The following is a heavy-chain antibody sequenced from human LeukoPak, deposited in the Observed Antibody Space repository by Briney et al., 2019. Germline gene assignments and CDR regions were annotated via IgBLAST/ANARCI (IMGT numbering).Heavy chain of an antibody. D-gene: IGHD5-18*01. CDR3: AREWAGVGGYSYGYYDY. Sequence: GGSLRLSCAASGFTFSDYYMSWIGQAPGKGLEWVAYISSSCSTIYYADSVKGRFTISRDNAKNSLYLQMNSLRAEDTAVYYCAREWAGVGGYSYGYYDYWGQGTLVTVSS. CDR2: ISSSCSTI. CDR1: GFTFSDYY. V-gene: IGHV3-11*01. J-gene: IGHJ4*02.